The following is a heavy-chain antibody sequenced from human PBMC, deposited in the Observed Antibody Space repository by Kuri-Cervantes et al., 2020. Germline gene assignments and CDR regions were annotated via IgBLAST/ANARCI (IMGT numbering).Heavy chain of an antibody. J-gene: IGHJ5*02. V-gene: IGHV4-31*03. Sequence: SCTVSGGSISSGGYYWSWIRQHPGKGLEWIGYIYYSGSTYYNPSLKSRVTISVDTSKNQFSLKLSSVTAADTAVYYCARSPFPNRRKWELPCRWFDPWGQGTLVTVSS. D-gene: IGHD1-26*01. CDR2: IYYSGST. CDR3: ARSPFPNRRKWELPCRWFDP. CDR1: GGSISSGGYY.